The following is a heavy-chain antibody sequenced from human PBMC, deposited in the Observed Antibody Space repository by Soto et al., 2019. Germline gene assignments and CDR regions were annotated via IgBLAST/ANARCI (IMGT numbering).Heavy chain of an antibody. CDR1: GGSISSYY. J-gene: IGHJ5*02. CDR2: IYYSGST. Sequence: SETLSLTCTVSGGSISSYYWSWIRQPPGKGLEWIGYIYYSGSTNYNPSLKSRVTISVDTSKNQFSLKLSSVTAADTAVYYCARRVTIFGVVANWFDPWGQGTLVTVSS. CDR3: ARRVTIFGVVANWFDP. D-gene: IGHD3-3*01. V-gene: IGHV4-59*08.